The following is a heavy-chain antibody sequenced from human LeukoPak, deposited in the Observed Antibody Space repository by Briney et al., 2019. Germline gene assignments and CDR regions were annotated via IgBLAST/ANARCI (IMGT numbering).Heavy chain of an antibody. CDR3: AKDMTYSSSCIDY. V-gene: IGHV3-9*01. CDR2: ISWNSGSI. CDR1: GFTFSSYA. Sequence: GGSLRLSCAASGFTFSSYAMSWVRQAPGKGLEWVSGISWNSGSIGYADSVKGRFTISRDNAKNSLYLQMNSLRAEDTALYYCAKDMTYSSSCIDYWGQGTLVTVSS. D-gene: IGHD6-6*01. J-gene: IGHJ4*02.